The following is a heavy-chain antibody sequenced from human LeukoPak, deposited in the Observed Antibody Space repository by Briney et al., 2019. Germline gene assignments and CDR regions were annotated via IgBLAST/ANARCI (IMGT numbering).Heavy chain of an antibody. V-gene: IGHV1-69*01. J-gene: IGHJ1*01. CDR1: GGTFSSYA. Sequence: SVKVSCKASGGTFSSYAISWVRQAPGQGLEWMGGIIPIFGTANYAQKFQGRDTITADESTSTAYMELSSLRSEDTAVYYCARDITTTDAEFFQHWGQGTLVTVSS. D-gene: IGHD1-20*01. CDR2: IIPIFGTA. CDR3: ARDITTTDAEFFQH.